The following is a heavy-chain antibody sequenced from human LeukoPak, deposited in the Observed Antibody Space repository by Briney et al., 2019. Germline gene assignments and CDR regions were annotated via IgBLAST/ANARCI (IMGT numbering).Heavy chain of an antibody. CDR1: GFTFSSYW. J-gene: IGHJ4*02. CDR2: INSDGSST. D-gene: IGHD3-22*01. V-gene: IGHV3-74*01. Sequence: GGSLRLSCAASGFTFSSYWMHWVRQAPGKGLVWVSRINSDGSSTSYADSVKGRFTISRDNAKNTLYLQMNSLRAEDTAVYYCARSPYYDSSGYSFDNWGQGTLVTVSS. CDR3: ARSPYYDSSGYSFDN.